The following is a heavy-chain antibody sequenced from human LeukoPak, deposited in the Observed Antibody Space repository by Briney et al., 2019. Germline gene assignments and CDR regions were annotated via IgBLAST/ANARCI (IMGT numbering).Heavy chain of an antibody. CDR1: GGSISSYY. CDR3: ARHANAVTTPFDY. D-gene: IGHD4-17*01. Sequence: SETLSLTCTVSGGSISSYYWSWIRQPPGKGLGRIGNIYTSGRTNYNASLKSRVTISVHTSKTQFSLKLSSVTAADTAVYYCARHANAVTTPFDYWGQGTLVTVSS. CDR2: IYTSGRT. V-gene: IGHV4-4*09. J-gene: IGHJ4*02.